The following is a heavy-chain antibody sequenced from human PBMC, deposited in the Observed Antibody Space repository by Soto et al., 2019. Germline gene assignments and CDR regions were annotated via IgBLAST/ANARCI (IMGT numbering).Heavy chain of an antibody. V-gene: IGHV3-30*18. CDR3: GKDTLDCSGGDCPLYYYYGMDV. J-gene: IGHJ6*02. CDR2: ISNDGNNK. D-gene: IGHD2-21*02. Sequence: QVQLVESGGGVVQPGRSLRLSCATSGFTFRSYGMHWVRQAPGKGLEWLAVISNDGNNKFFADSVKGRLTLSIDNARNTLYLQINRLTAEDTAVYFCGKDTLDCSGGDCPLYYYYGMDVWGQGTTVTVSS. CDR1: GFTFRSYG.